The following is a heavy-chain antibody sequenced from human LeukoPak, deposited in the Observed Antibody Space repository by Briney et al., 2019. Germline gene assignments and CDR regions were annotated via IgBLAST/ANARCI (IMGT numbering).Heavy chain of an antibody. D-gene: IGHD2-21*02. CDR3: ARVATWEVVTAILGDYYYMDV. CDR1: GFTFSSYA. J-gene: IGHJ6*03. Sequence: GGSLRLSCAASGFTFSSYAMHRVRQAPGKGLEWVAVISYDGSNKYYADSVKGRFTISRDNSKNTLYLQMNSLRAEDTAVYYCARVATWEVVTAILGDYYYMDVWGKGTTVTVSS. V-gene: IGHV3-30*04. CDR2: ISYDGSNK.